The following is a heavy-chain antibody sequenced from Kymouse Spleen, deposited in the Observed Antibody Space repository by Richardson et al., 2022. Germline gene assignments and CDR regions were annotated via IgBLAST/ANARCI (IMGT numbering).Heavy chain of an antibody. CDR2: IYYSGST. V-gene: IGHV4-39*01. J-gene: IGHJ6*02. Sequence: QLQLQESGPGLVKPSETLSLTCTVSGGSISSSSYYWGWIRQPPGKGLEWIGSIYYSGSTYYNPSLKSRVTISVDTSKNQFSLKLSSVTAADTAVYYCARFYYGSGIPLYYYYGMDVWGQGTTVTVSS. D-gene: IGHD3-10*01. CDR1: GGSISSSSYY. CDR3: ARFYYGSGIPLYYYYGMDV.